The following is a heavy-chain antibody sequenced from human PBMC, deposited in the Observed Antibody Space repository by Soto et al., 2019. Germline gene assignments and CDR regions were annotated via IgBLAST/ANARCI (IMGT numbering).Heavy chain of an antibody. CDR2: IYYSGST. D-gene: IGHD6-13*01. J-gene: IGHJ4*02. Sequence: SETLSLTCTVSGGSISSYYWSWIRQPPGKGLEWIGYIYYSGSTNYNPSLKSRVTISVDTSKNQFSLKLSSVTAADTAVYYCARGRPSAAAGTYYFDYWGQGTLVTVSS. CDR1: GGSISSYY. CDR3: ARGRPSAAAGTYYFDY. V-gene: IGHV4-59*01.